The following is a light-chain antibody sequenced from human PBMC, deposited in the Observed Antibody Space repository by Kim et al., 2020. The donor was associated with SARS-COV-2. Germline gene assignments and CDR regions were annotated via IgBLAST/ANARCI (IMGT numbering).Light chain of an antibody. CDR2: QDS. J-gene: IGLJ2*01. V-gene: IGLV3-1*01. CDR3: QAWHSSPGV. Sequence: SVSHGQTSSITCSVDNLGYKFACCSPKKPGQSSSLVIYQDSKRPSGIPERFSGSSCGNTATLTIRGSQAMDGADYSCQAWHSSPGVFGGWNRLTFL. CDR1: NLGYKF.